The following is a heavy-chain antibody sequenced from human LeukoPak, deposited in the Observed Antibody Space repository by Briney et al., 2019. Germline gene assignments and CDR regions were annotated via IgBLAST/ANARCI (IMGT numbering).Heavy chain of an antibody. J-gene: IGHJ2*01. CDR3: ARGAYYYDSSGYYYGRYFDL. CDR2: IYCSGST. CDR1: GGSISSYY. D-gene: IGHD3-22*01. Sequence: SETLSLTCTVSGGSISSYYWSWIRQPPGKGLEWIGYIYCSGSTNYNPSLKSRVTISVDTSKNQFSLKLSSVTAADTAVYYCARGAYYYDSSGYYYGRYFDLWGRGTLVTVSS. V-gene: IGHV4-59*01.